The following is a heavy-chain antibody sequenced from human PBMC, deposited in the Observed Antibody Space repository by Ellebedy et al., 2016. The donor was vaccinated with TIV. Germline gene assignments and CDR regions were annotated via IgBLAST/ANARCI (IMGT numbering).Heavy chain of an antibody. CDR3: ARDHVTGGRPAAFDY. CDR2: IKYDGSEK. J-gene: IGHJ4*02. D-gene: IGHD2-21*02. CDR1: GFTFSTSW. Sequence: PGGSLRLSCGASGFTFSTSWMDWVRQAPGRGPEWVANIKYDGSEKYYVDSVKGRFTISRDNAKNSLYLQMNSLRVEDTGVYYCARDHVTGGRPAAFDYWGRGTLVTVTS. V-gene: IGHV3-7*01.